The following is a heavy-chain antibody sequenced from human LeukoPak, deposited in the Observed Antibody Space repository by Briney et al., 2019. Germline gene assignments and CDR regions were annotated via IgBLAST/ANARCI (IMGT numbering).Heavy chain of an antibody. CDR2: MYYSGRT. Sequence: SGTLSLPCTVSGGSVSSGSFYRRWIRQPPGKGLEWIGYMYYSGRTNYNPSLKSRVTMSVDTSKNQFSLKLSSVTAADTAVYYCARDEGYWGQGTLVTVSS. CDR1: GGSVSSGSFY. CDR3: ARDEGY. V-gene: IGHV4-61*01. J-gene: IGHJ4*02.